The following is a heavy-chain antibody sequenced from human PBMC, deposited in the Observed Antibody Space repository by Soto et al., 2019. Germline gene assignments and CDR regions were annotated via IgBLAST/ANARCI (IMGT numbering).Heavy chain of an antibody. CDR1: GGTFSSYA. CDR2: IIPIFGTA. CDR3: ARGLLPAVAGTSGMDV. V-gene: IGHV1-69*13. D-gene: IGHD6-19*01. Sequence: ASVKVSCKASGGTFSSYAISWVRQAPGQGLEWMGGIIPIFGTANYAQKFQGRVTITADESTSTAYMELSSLRSEDTAVYYCARGLLPAVAGTSGMDVWGQGTTVTVSS. J-gene: IGHJ6*02.